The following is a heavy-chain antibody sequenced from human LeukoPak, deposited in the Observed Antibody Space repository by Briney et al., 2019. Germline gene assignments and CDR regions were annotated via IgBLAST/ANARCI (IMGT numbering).Heavy chain of an antibody. V-gene: IGHV1-69*06. J-gene: IGHJ5*02. CDR2: IIPIFGTA. CDR1: GGTFSSYA. Sequence: SVKVSCKASGGTFSSYAISWVRQAPGQGLEWMGGIIPIFGTANYAQKFQGRVTITADKSTSTAYMELSSLRSEDTAVYYYAREVEDIVVVPAAIRFDPWGQGTLVTVSS. CDR3: AREVEDIVVVPAAIRFDP. D-gene: IGHD2-2*01.